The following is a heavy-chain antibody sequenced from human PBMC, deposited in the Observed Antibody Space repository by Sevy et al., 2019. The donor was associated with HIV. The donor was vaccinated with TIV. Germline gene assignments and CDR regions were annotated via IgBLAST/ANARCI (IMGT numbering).Heavy chain of an antibody. J-gene: IGHJ5*02. CDR3: ARGSVEDWFDP. CDR1: GGSISSGSYY. CDR2: IYTSGST. D-gene: IGHD2-15*01. V-gene: IGHV4-61*02. Sequence: NLSLTCTVSGGSISSGSYYCSWIRQPAGKGLEWIGRIYTSGSTNYNPSLKSRVTMSVDTSKNQFSLKLSSVSAADTAVYYCARGSVEDWFDPWGQGTPVRVSS.